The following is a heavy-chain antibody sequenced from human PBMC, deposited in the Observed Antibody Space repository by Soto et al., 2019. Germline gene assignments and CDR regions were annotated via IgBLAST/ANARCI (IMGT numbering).Heavy chain of an antibody. V-gene: IGHV3-30-3*01. CDR1: GFTFSSYA. D-gene: IGHD6-19*01. J-gene: IGHJ3*02. CDR2: ISYDGSNK. Sequence: EGSLRLSCAASGFTFSSYAMHWVRQAPGKGLEWVAVISYDGSNKYYADSVKGRFTISRDNSKNTLYLQMNSLRAEDTAVYYCAGSSGWEDAFDIWGQGTMVTVSS. CDR3: AGSSGWEDAFDI.